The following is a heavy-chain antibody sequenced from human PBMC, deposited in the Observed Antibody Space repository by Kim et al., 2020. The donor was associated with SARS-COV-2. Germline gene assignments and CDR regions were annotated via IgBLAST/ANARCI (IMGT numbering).Heavy chain of an antibody. V-gene: IGHV4-31*03. CDR2: IYYSGST. D-gene: IGHD4-17*01. Sequence: SETLSLTCTVSGGSISSGGYYWSWIRQHPGKGLEWIGYIYYSGSTYYNPSLKSRVTISVDTSKNQFSLKLSSVTAADTAVYYCARTAGGATVTTDPYYFDYWGQGTLVTVSS. CDR3: ARTAGGATVTTDPYYFDY. CDR1: GGSISSGGYY. J-gene: IGHJ4*02.